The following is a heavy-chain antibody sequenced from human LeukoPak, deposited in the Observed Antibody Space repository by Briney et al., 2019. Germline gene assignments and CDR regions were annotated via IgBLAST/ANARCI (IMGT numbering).Heavy chain of an antibody. V-gene: IGHV1-69*13. CDR2: IIPIFGTA. CDR1: GGTFSSYA. CDR3: AWSLEYSSGWYSSDY. Sequence: SVKVSCKASGGTFSSYAISWVRQAPGQGLEWMGGIIPIFGTANYAQKFQGRVTITADESTSTAYMELSSLRSEDTAVYYCAWSLEYSSGWYSSDYWGRGTLVTVSS. D-gene: IGHD6-19*01. J-gene: IGHJ4*02.